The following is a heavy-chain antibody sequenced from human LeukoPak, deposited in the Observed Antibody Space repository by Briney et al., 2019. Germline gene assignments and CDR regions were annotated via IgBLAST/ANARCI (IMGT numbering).Heavy chain of an antibody. Sequence: GGSLRLSCAASGFTVSSNYMSWVRQAPGKGLEWVSVIYSGGSTYYADSVKGRFTISRHNSKNTLYLQMNSLRAEDTAVYYCARARVVPGAIGVRQGDYYGMDVWGQGTTVTVSS. D-gene: IGHD2-2*01. V-gene: IGHV3-53*04. CDR2: IYSGGST. CDR3: ARARVVPGAIGVRQGDYYGMDV. J-gene: IGHJ6*02. CDR1: GFTVSSNY.